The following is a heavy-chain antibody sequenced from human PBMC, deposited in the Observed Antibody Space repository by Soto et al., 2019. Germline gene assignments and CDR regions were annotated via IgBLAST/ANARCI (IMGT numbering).Heavy chain of an antibody. Sequence: PSETLSLTCAVYGGSFSGYYWSWIRQPPGKGLEWIGEINHSGSTNCNPSLKSRVTISVDTSKNQFSLKLSSVTAADTAVYYCARGIIAAAGTTTYYYYGMDVWGQGTTVTVSS. D-gene: IGHD6-13*01. CDR3: ARGIIAAAGTTTYYYYGMDV. V-gene: IGHV4-34*01. J-gene: IGHJ6*02. CDR2: INHSGST. CDR1: GGSFSGYY.